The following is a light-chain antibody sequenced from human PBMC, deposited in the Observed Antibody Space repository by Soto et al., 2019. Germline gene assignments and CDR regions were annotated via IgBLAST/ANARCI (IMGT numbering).Light chain of an antibody. J-gene: IGLJ1*01. Sequence: QSALTQPASGSGSPGQSITISCTGTSSDVGGSNYVSWYQQHPGKAPKLMIYGVSNRPSGVSNRFSGSKSGNTAPLTISGLQAEDEADHHCSSYTSSSNLLYVFGTGTKVTVL. V-gene: IGLV2-14*01. CDR1: SSDVGGSNY. CDR3: SSYTSSSNLLYV. CDR2: GVS.